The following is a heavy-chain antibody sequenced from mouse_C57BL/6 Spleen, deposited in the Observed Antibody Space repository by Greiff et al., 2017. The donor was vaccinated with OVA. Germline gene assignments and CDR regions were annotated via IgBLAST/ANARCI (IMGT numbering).Heavy chain of an antibody. Sequence: QVQLKESGAELVRPGASVKLSCKASGYTFTDYYINWVKQRPGQGLEWIARIYPGSGNTYYNEKFKGKATLTAEKSSSTAYMQLSSLTSEDSAVYFCARYYGSSYDAMDYWGQGTSVTVSS. J-gene: IGHJ4*01. V-gene: IGHV1-76*01. CDR2: IYPGSGNT. CDR3: ARYYGSSYDAMDY. D-gene: IGHD1-1*01. CDR1: GYTFTDYY.